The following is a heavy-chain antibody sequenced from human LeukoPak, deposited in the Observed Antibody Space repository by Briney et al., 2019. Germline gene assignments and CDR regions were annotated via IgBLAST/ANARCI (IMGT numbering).Heavy chain of an antibody. Sequence: TPSETLSLTCTVSGGSISSYYWSWIRQPPGKGLEWIGYIYYSGSTNYNPSLKSRVTISVDTSKNQFSLKLSSVTAADTAVYYCARAESSYQLLYFWFDPWGQGTLVTVSS. D-gene: IGHD2-2*02. V-gene: IGHV4-59*01. CDR1: GGSISSYY. J-gene: IGHJ5*02. CDR3: ARAESSYQLLYFWFDP. CDR2: IYYSGST.